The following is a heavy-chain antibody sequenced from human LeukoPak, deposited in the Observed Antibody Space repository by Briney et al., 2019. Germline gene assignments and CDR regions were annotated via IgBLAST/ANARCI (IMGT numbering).Heavy chain of an antibody. CDR2: ISAYNGNT. J-gene: IGHJ4*02. CDR3: ARAPWTKYCSSTSCYPFDY. CDR1: GYTFTSYG. D-gene: IGHD2-2*01. V-gene: IGHV1-18*01. Sequence: VASVTVSCKASGYTFTSYGISWVRQAPGQGLEWMGWISAYNGNTNYAQKLQGRVTMTTDTSTSTAYMELRSLRSDDTAVYYCARAPWTKYCSSTSCYPFDYWGQGTLVTASS.